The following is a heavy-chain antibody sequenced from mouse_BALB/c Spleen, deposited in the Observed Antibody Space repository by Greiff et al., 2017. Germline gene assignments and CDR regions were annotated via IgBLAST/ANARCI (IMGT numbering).Heavy chain of an antibody. V-gene: IGHV5-6*02. CDR3: ARRYGNPAWFAY. Sequence: EVMLVESGGDLVKPGGSLKLSCAASGFTFSSYGMSWVRQTPDKRLEWVATISSCGSYNYYPDSVKGRFTISIDNAKETLYLQMSSLKSEDTAMYNCARRYGNPAWFAYWGQGTLVTVSA. J-gene: IGHJ3*01. CDR1: GFTFSSYG. D-gene: IGHD2-1*01. CDR2: ISSCGSYN.